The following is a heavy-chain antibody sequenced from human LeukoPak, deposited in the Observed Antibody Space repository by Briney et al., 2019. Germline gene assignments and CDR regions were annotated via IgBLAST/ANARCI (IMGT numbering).Heavy chain of an antibody. V-gene: IGHV4-34*01. Sequence: SETLSLICAVYGGSFSGYYWSWIRQPPGKGLEWIGEINHSGSTNYNPSLKSRVTISVDTSKNQFSLKLSSVTAADTAVYYCARSRYRGNYFDYWGQGTLVTVSS. CDR2: INHSGST. J-gene: IGHJ4*02. CDR3: ARSRYRGNYFDY. D-gene: IGHD1-26*01. CDR1: GGSFSGYY.